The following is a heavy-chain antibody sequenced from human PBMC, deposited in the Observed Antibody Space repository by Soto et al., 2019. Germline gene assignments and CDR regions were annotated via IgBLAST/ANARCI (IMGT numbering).Heavy chain of an antibody. J-gene: IGHJ6*02. D-gene: IGHD3-16*02. CDR1: GGTFSAYA. CDR3: ARANPTKYYDYVWGDYRRGGMDV. V-gene: IGHV1-69*06. Sequence: QLQLVQSGAEVKKPGSSVKVSCKASGGTFSAYAISWVRQAPGQGLEWMGGILPLSGTTNYTQRFQGRVTISAEKSTSTAYMELRSRRSEETAMYYGARANPTKYYDYVWGDYRRGGMDVWGQGTTVTVSS. CDR2: ILPLSGTT.